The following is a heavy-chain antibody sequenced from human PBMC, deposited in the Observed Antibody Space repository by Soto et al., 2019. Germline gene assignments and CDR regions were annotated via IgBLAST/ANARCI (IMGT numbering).Heavy chain of an antibody. CDR3: ARALGGRDHVINSFDQ. Sequence: SETLSLTCTVSGGSIRIGDYYLRWIRQPPGKGLEWIGYIYYSGSTYYNPSLKSRVTISVDTSKNQFYLKLSSVTADDTAVYYCARALGGRDHVINSFDQWGNGTVVTVSS. CDR1: GGSIRIGDYY. J-gene: IGHJ5*02. V-gene: IGHV4-30-4*02. CDR2: IYYSGST. D-gene: IGHD2-15*01.